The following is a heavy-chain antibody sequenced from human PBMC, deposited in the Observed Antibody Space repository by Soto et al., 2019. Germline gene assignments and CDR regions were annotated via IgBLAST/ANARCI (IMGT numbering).Heavy chain of an antibody. D-gene: IGHD2-15*01. Sequence: ASVKVSCKASGYTFTTYAIHWVRQAPGQGLEWMGWINAGNGNTEFSERFRGRVTITRDTSASTAHMELTGLTSEDTAVYYCARRFKSARWPEPCGNGTLVTVSS. CDR2: INAGNGNT. J-gene: IGHJ5*02. V-gene: IGHV1-3*01. CDR1: GYTFTTYA. CDR3: ARRFKSARWPEP.